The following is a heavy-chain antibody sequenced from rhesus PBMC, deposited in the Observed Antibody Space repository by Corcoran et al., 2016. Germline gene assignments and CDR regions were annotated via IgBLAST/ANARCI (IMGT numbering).Heavy chain of an antibody. CDR2: IYGSSTST. V-gene: IGHV4S10*01. CDR3: ARDFYSSRHDY. D-gene: IGHD6-13*01. Sequence: QVQLPESGPGVVTPSETPPLPCAVSGGSFSDHYPCSWIRHPPGKGLEWIGYIYGSSTSTNYNPSLKSRVTISKDTSKNQFSLKLSSVTAADTAVYYCARDFYSSRHDYWGQGVLVTVSS. CDR1: GGSFSDHYP. J-gene: IGHJ4*01.